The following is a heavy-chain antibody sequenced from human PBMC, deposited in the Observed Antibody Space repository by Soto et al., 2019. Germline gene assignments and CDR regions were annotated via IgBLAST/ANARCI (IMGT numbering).Heavy chain of an antibody. Sequence: PSETLSLTCTVSGGSVSSGSYYWSWIRQPPGKGLEWIGYIYYNGSTNYNPSLKSRVTISVDTSKNQFSLKLSSVTAADTAVYYCARVEIRGYCTNGVCSPAPDAFDIWGQGTMVTVSS. CDR1: GGSVSSGSYY. D-gene: IGHD2-8*01. J-gene: IGHJ3*02. CDR2: IYYNGST. CDR3: ARVEIRGYCTNGVCSPAPDAFDI. V-gene: IGHV4-61*01.